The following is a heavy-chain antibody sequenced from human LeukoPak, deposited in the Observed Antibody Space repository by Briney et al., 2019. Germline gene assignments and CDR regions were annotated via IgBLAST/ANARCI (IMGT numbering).Heavy chain of an antibody. CDR1: GYTFTGYY. CDR3: ARELLVVVPAALDY. J-gene: IGHJ4*02. CDR2: INPNSGGT. Sequence: ASVKVSCKASGYTFTGYYMHWVRQAPGQGLAWMGWINPNSGGTNYAQKFQGKVTMTRDTSISTAYMELSRLRSDDTAVYYCARELLVVVPAALDYWGQGTLVTVSS. D-gene: IGHD2-2*01. V-gene: IGHV1-2*02.